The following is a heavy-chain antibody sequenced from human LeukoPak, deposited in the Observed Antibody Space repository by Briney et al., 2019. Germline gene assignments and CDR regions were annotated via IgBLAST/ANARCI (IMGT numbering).Heavy chain of an antibody. J-gene: IGHJ5*02. Sequence: PSETLSLTCSVSGVSINSLYFIWIRQSPGKGLEWIGYIYDSGITKYNPSLKSRVTISVDTSKNQFSLRLRSVTAADPAVYFCARAYSSAPWFDPWGQGTLVTVSS. CDR3: ARAYSSAPWFDP. CDR2: IYDSGIT. D-gene: IGHD3-22*01. CDR1: GVSINSLY. V-gene: IGHV4-59*11.